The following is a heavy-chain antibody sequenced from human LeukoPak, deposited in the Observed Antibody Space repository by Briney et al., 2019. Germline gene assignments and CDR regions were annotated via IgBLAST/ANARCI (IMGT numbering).Heavy chain of an antibody. V-gene: IGHV3-7*01. J-gene: IGHJ4*02. CDR3: ARDHSYDF. Sequence: GGSLRLPCAASGFTFNNYWMSWVRQAPGKGLEWVANIKEDGSEKDYVDSVKGRFTISRDNAKNSLYLQMNSLRAEDTAVYYCARDHSYDFWGQGTLVTVSS. CDR2: IKEDGSEK. CDR1: GFTFNNYW. D-gene: IGHD3/OR15-3a*01.